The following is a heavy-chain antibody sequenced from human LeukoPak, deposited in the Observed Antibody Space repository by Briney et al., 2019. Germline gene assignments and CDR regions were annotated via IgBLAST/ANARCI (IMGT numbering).Heavy chain of an antibody. Sequence: PGGCLRLSCAASGFTFSSYDMNWVRQAQGKGLEWVSYISSSGSTIYYADSVKGRFTISRDNAKNSLYLQMNSLRAEDTAVYYCARDPVGATKPFDYWGQGTLVTVSS. CDR3: ARDPVGATKPFDY. J-gene: IGHJ4*02. CDR1: GFTFSSYD. D-gene: IGHD1-26*01. V-gene: IGHV3-48*03. CDR2: ISSSGSTI.